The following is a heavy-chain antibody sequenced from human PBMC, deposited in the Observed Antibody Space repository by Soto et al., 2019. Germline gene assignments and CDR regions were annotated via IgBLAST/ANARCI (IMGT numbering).Heavy chain of an antibody. CDR1: GGSISSYY. V-gene: IGHV4-34*01. CDR3: ARDKITGLFDY. J-gene: IGHJ4*02. D-gene: IGHD2-8*02. CDR2: INHSGST. Sequence: SETLSLTCTVSGGSISSYYWTWIRQPPGTGLEWIGEINHSGSTNYNPSLKCRVTISVDTSKNQFSLKLTSVTAADTAVYYCARDKITGLFDYWGQGTLVTVSS.